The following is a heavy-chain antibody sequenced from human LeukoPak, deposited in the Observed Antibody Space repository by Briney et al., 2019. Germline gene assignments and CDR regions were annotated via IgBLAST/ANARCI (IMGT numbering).Heavy chain of an antibody. CDR2: IYSGGST. V-gene: IGHV3-66*01. CDR1: RSTVSNDY. CDR3: ARMPSGLLSRGLDV. Sequence: GGSPRLSCAASRSTVSNDYLTWVRQAPGKGLEWVSVIYSGGSTYYADSVKGRFIISRDNSKNMMYLQMNSLRSEDTAMYYCARMPSGLLSRGLDVWGPGTTVTVSS. J-gene: IGHJ6*02. D-gene: IGHD2-2*01.